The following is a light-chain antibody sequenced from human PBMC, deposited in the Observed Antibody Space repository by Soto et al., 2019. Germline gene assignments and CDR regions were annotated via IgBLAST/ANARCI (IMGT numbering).Light chain of an antibody. Sequence: DLVLTQSPLSLPVTLGQPASISCRSSQSLVYSDGNTYLNWFQQRPGQSPRRLIYKVSNRDSGVPDRFSGSGSGTGFTLKISRVETEDVGVYYCMQGTQSPPSFGQGTKVEIK. V-gene: IGKV2-30*01. CDR2: KVS. CDR3: MQGTQSPPS. J-gene: IGKJ1*01. CDR1: QSLVYSDGNTY.